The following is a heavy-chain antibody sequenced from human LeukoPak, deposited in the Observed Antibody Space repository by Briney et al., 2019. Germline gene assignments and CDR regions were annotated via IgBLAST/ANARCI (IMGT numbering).Heavy chain of an antibody. CDR1: GGSISSHY. J-gene: IGHJ6*02. CDR2: IYYSGST. V-gene: IGHV4-59*11. D-gene: IGHD2-2*01. Sequence: PSETLSLTCTVSGGSISSHYWSWIRQAPGKGLEWIGYIYYSGSTYYNPSLKSRVTKSVDTSKNQFSLKLSSVTAADTAVYYCARDIVVVPAASYYGMDVWGQGTTVTVSS. CDR3: ARDIVVVPAASYYGMDV.